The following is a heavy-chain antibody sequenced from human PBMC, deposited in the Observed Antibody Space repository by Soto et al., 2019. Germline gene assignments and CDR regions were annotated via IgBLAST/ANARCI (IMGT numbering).Heavy chain of an antibody. Sequence: GSLRLSCAASGFTFSSYGMHWVRQAPGKGLEWVAVIWYDGSNKYYADSVKGRFTISRDNSKNTLYLQMNSLRAEDTAVYYCARASSSSVDFDYWGQGTLVTVSS. D-gene: IGHD6-6*01. CDR1: GFTFSSYG. J-gene: IGHJ4*02. CDR3: ARASSSSVDFDY. V-gene: IGHV3-33*01. CDR2: IWYDGSNK.